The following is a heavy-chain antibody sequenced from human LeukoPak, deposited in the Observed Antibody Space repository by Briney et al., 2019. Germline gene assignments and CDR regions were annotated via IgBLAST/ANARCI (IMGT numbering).Heavy chain of an antibody. V-gene: IGHV3-30*02. CDR1: GFTFSSYG. D-gene: IGHD2-8*01. J-gene: IGHJ4*02. Sequence: GGSLRLSCAASGFTFSSYGMHWVRQAPGKGLEWVAFIRYDGSNKYYADSVKGRFTISRDNSKNTLYLQMNSLRAEDTAVYYCAKDCSIVLMVYAISYWGQGTLVTVSS. CDR3: AKDCSIVLMVYAISY. CDR2: IRYDGSNK.